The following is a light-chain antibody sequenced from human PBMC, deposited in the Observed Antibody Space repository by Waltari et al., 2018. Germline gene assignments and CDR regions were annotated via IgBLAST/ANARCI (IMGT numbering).Light chain of an antibody. J-gene: IGKJ5*01. CDR2: GAS. CDR1: QEISTN. Sequence: ETVMTQSPATLSVSLGERATLSCRASQEISTNLAWYQQKPGKAPRLLIYGASTRATGVPARFTAGGSRTDFTLTISSLQSEDFAVYFCQQYTDWPVTFGQGTRLEI. CDR3: QQYTDWPVT. V-gene: IGKV3-15*01.